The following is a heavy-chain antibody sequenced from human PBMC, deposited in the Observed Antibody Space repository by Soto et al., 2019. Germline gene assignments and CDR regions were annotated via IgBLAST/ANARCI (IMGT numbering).Heavy chain of an antibody. CDR2: IDWDDDK. Sequence: CPTLVNPTQTLTLTCTFSGFSLSTSGMCVSWIRQPPGKALEWLALIDWDDDKYYSTSLKTRLTISKDTSKNQVVLTMTNMDPVDTATYYCARIFRKGYGDYSGFGYWGQGTLVTVSS. D-gene: IGHD4-17*01. J-gene: IGHJ4*02. CDR3: ARIFRKGYGDYSGFGY. V-gene: IGHV2-70*01. CDR1: GFSLSTSGMC.